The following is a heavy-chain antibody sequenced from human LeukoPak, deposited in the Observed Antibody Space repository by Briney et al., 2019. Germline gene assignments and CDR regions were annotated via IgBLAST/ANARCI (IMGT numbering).Heavy chain of an antibody. CDR3: ARSPRIAVAGTVFDY. D-gene: IGHD6-19*01. J-gene: IGHJ4*02. CDR1: GGSISSYY. Sequence: SETLSLTCTVSGGSISSYYWSWIRQPPGKGLEWIGYIYYSGSTNYNPSLKSRVTISVDTSKNQFSLKLSSVTAADTAVYYCARSPRIAVAGTVFDYWGQGTLVTVSS. V-gene: IGHV4-59*01. CDR2: IYYSGST.